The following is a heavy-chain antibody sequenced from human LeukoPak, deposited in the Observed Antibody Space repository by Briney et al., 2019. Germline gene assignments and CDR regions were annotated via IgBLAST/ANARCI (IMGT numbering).Heavy chain of an antibody. D-gene: IGHD2-2*01. CDR1: GGTFSSYA. J-gene: IGHJ6*02. Sequence: SVKVSCKASGGTFSSYAISWVRQAPGQGLEWMGGIIPIFGTANYAQKFQGRVTMTRDTSISTAYMELSRLRSDDTAVYYCASYPHCSSTSCYEGGYYYYGMDVWGQGTTVTVSS. V-gene: IGHV1-69*05. CDR3: ASYPHCSSTSCYEGGYYYYGMDV. CDR2: IIPIFGTA.